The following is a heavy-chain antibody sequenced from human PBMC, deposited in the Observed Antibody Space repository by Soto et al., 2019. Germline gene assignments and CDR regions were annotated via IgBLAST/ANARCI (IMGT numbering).Heavy chain of an antibody. D-gene: IGHD6-25*01. CDR2: VYFSGGNS. CDR1: GGSISSGDYY. CDR3: AYGSSSAWIDK. J-gene: IGHJ4*02. Sequence: SSETLSLTCTVSGGSISSGDYYWGWIRQAPGKGLEWVGSVYFSGGNSYYNPSLKSRVTISVDTSYNKFFLRLNSVTAADTAVYFCAYGSSSAWIDKWGQGTLVTVSS. V-gene: IGHV4-39*01.